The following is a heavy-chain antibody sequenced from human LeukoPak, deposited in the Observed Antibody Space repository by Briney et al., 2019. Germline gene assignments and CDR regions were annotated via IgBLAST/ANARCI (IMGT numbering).Heavy chain of an antibody. Sequence: ASVKVSCKASGGTFSSYAISWVRQAPGQGREWMGGIIPIFGTANYAQKFQGRVTITADKSTSTAYMELSSLRSEDTAVYYCAREGDPAAYYYFDYWGQGTLVTVSS. D-gene: IGHD1-26*01. V-gene: IGHV1-69*06. J-gene: IGHJ4*02. CDR1: GGTFSSYA. CDR2: IIPIFGTA. CDR3: AREGDPAAYYYFDY.